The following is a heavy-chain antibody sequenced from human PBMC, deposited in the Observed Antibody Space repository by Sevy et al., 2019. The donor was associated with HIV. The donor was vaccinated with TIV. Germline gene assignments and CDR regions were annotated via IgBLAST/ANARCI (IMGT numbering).Heavy chain of an antibody. Sequence: GGSLRLSCAASGFTFSDYYMSWIRQAPGKGPEWVSYINNSSRFINYVDSVKGRFTISRDNAKNSLYLQMNSLRAGDTAVYYCARGKVLFDYWGQETLVTVSS. CDR2: INNSSRFI. J-gene: IGHJ4*02. V-gene: IGHV3-11*06. CDR1: GFTFSDYY. CDR3: ARGKVLFDY.